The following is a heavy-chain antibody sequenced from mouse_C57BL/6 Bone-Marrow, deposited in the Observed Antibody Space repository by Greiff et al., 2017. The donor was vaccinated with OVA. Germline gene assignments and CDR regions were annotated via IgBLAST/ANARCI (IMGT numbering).Heavy chain of an antibody. Sequence: QVQLQQPGAELVRPGSSVKLSCKASGYTFTSYWMHWVKQRPIQGLEWIGNIDPSDSETHYNQKFKDKATLTVDKSSSTAYLQLSSLTAEDSAVYYCARWDTTGPMDDWGQGTSVTVTS. CDR1: GYTFTSYW. V-gene: IGHV1-52*01. D-gene: IGHD1-1*01. J-gene: IGHJ4*01. CDR3: ARWDTTGPMDD. CDR2: IDPSDSET.